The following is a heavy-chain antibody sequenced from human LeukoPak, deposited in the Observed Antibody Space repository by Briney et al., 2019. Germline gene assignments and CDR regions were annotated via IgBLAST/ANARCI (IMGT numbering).Heavy chain of an antibody. CDR2: IYYSGST. V-gene: IGHV4-59*01. J-gene: IGHJ4*02. CDR3: ARRSSSWYFYFDY. D-gene: IGHD6-13*01. Sequence: PSETLSLTCTVSGGSISSYYWSWIRQPPGKGLEWIGYIYYSGSTNYNPSLKSRVTISVDTSKSQFSLKLSSVTAADTAVYYCARRSSSWYFYFDYWGQGTLVTVSS. CDR1: GGSISSYY.